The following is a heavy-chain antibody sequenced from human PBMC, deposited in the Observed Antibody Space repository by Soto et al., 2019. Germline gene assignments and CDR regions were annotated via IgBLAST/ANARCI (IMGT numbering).Heavy chain of an antibody. D-gene: IGHD4-17*01. CDR3: ARRGTYGDYFDY. Sequence: GGSLRLSCAASGFTFSSYWMHWVRQAPGKGLVWVSRINSDGSSTSYADSVKGRFTISRDNAKNTLYLQMNSLRAEDTAVYYCARRGTYGDYFDYWGQGTLVIVSS. V-gene: IGHV3-74*01. J-gene: IGHJ4*02. CDR2: INSDGSST. CDR1: GFTFSSYW.